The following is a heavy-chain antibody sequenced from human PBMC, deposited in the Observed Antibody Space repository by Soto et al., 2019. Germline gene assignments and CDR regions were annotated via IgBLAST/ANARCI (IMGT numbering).Heavy chain of an antibody. D-gene: IGHD3-22*01. V-gene: IGHV4-39*01. CDR3: ARQPYDSTGYYYGA. Sequence: SETLSLTCTVSGGSFSSSTYYWGWIRQPPGKGLKWIGSMYSGGNTYYTPSLKSRVTVSVDTSKNHFSLKLTSVTAADTAMYYCARQPYDSTGYYYGAWGQGTLVTVAS. J-gene: IGHJ5*02. CDR1: GGSFSSSTYY. CDR2: MYSGGNT.